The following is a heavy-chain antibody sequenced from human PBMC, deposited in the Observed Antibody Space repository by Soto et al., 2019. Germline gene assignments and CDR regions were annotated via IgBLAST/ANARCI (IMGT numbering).Heavy chain of an antibody. Sequence: QVQLVESGGGVVQPGRTLRLSCAASGFTFSSYGMHWVRQAPGKGLEWVAVISYDGSYKYYADSVKGRFTISRDNSKNTLYLQMNSLRAEDTAVYYCAKWNGGFDYWGQGTLVTVSS. CDR1: GFTFSSYG. CDR2: ISYDGSYK. D-gene: IGHD3-16*01. V-gene: IGHV3-30*18. CDR3: AKWNGGFDY. J-gene: IGHJ4*02.